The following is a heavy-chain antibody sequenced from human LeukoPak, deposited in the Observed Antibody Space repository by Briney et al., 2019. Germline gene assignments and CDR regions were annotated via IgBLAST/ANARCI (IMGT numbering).Heavy chain of an antibody. Sequence: GGSLRLSCAASGFTFSSYAMNWVRQAPGKGLEWVSTISSIGDSTNYADSVKGRFTISRDNSKNTLFLQMNSLRAEDTAVYYCAKADCSGSVCHVKDYWGQGTLVTVSS. J-gene: IGHJ4*02. CDR3: AKADCSGSVCHVKDY. CDR1: GFTFSSYA. D-gene: IGHD2-15*01. V-gene: IGHV3-23*01. CDR2: ISSIGDST.